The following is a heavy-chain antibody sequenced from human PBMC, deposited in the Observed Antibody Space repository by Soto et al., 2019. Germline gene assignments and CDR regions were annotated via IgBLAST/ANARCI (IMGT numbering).Heavy chain of an antibody. J-gene: IGHJ4*02. Sequence: SETLSLTCTVSGGPITTGGHFWSWIRQYPGKGLEWIGYIYYSGTTHYNPSLKSRVTISVDTSKRQFSLNLSSVTAADTAVYYCAREDYWGQGALVTVSS. CDR3: AREDY. CDR1: GGPITTGGHF. CDR2: IYYSGTT. V-gene: IGHV4-31*03.